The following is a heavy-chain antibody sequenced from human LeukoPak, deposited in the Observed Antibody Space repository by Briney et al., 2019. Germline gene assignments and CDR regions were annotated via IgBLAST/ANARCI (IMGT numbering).Heavy chain of an antibody. D-gene: IGHD2-15*01. J-gene: IGHJ4*02. Sequence: GGSLRLSCAASGFTFSSYAMSWVRQAPGKGLEWVSAISGSGGSTYYADSVKGRFTISRDNAKNSLFLQMNSLRAEDTAVYYCARDNGWSADFWGQGTLVTVSS. V-gene: IGHV3-23*01. CDR1: GFTFSSYA. CDR2: ISGSGGST. CDR3: ARDNGWSADF.